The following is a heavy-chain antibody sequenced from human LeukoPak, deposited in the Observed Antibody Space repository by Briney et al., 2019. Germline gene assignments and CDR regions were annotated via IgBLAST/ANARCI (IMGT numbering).Heavy chain of an antibody. Sequence: SETLSLTCTVSGGSISSSSYYWGWIRQPPGKGLEWIGSIYYSGSTYYNPSLKSRVTISVDTSKNQFSLKLSSVTAADTAVYYCARVTHSGSYYRTDAFDIWGQGTMVTVSS. V-gene: IGHV4-39*07. CDR1: GGSISSSSYY. CDR3: ARVTHSGSYYRTDAFDI. J-gene: IGHJ3*02. CDR2: IYYSGST. D-gene: IGHD3-10*01.